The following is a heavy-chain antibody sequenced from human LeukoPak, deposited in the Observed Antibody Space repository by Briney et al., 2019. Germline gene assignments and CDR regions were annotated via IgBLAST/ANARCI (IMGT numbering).Heavy chain of an antibody. D-gene: IGHD2-2*01. V-gene: IGHV3-48*01. CDR1: GFTFSSYS. CDR3: AKSRDTYALFDY. J-gene: IGHJ4*02. CDR2: ISSSSTI. Sequence: PGESLRLSCAASGFTFSSYSMNWVRQAPGKGLEWVSYISSSSTIYYADSVKGRFTISRDNAKNSLYLQMNSLRAEDTAVYYCAKSRDTYALFDYWGQGTLVTVSS.